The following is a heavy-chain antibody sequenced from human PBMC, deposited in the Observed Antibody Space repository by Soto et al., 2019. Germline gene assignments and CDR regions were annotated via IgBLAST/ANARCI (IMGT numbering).Heavy chain of an antibody. CDR3: ARDQVTGVVRYYDWLGQNIVAAYFDY. V-gene: IGHV1-18*01. D-gene: IGHD3-9*01. CDR2: ISAYNGNT. CDR1: GYTFTSYG. J-gene: IGHJ4*02. Sequence: QVQLVQSGAEVKKPGASVKVSCKASGYTFTSYGISWVRQAPGQGLEWMGWISAYNGNTNYAQKLQGRVTMTTDTSTSTDYMELRSLRSDDTAVYYCARDQVTGVVRYYDWLGQNIVAAYFDYWGQGTLVTVSS.